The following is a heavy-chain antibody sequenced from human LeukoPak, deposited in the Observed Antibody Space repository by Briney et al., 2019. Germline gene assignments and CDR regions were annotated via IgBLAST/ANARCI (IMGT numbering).Heavy chain of an antibody. D-gene: IGHD5-24*01. CDR2: FHYSGGT. CDR3: ARREGYNFDY. V-gene: IGHV4-38-2*02. CDR1: GYSISSGFY. J-gene: IGHJ4*02. Sequence: SETLSLTCSVSGYSISSGFYWDWIRQPPGKGLEWIGSFHYSGGTPYNPSLNSRVSISVDTSKNQLSLKLSSVTAADTAVYYCARREGYNFDYWGQGTLVTVSS.